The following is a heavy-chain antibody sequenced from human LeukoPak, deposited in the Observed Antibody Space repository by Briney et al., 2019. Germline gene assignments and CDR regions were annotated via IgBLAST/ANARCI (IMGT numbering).Heavy chain of an antibody. CDR2: INPNSGGT. V-gene: IGHV1-2*02. J-gene: IGHJ5*02. Sequence: AAVKASCKASGYTFTGYYMHWVRQAPGQGLEWMGWINPNSGGTNYAQKFQGRVTMTRDTSISTAYMELSRLRSDDTAVYYCATAAGRNWFDPWGQGTLVTVSS. D-gene: IGHD6-13*01. CDR1: GYTFTGYY. CDR3: ATAAGRNWFDP.